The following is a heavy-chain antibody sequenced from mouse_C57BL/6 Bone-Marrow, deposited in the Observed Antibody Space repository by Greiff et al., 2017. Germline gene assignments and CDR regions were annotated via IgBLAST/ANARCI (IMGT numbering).Heavy chain of an antibody. Sequence: QVQLQQPGAELVKPGASVKMSCKASGYTFTSYWITWVKQRPGQGLEWIGDIYPGSGSTNYNEKFKSKATLTVDTSSSTAYMQLSSLTSVDSAVYYCARYVPNYYGSSYAYYFDYWGQGTTLTVSS. CDR3: ARYVPNYYGSSYAYYFDY. CDR1: GYTFTSYW. V-gene: IGHV1-55*01. D-gene: IGHD1-1*01. J-gene: IGHJ2*01. CDR2: IYPGSGST.